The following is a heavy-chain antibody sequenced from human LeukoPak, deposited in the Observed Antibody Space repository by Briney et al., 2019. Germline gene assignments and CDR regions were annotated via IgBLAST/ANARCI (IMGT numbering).Heavy chain of an antibody. D-gene: IGHD6-13*01. J-gene: IGHJ4*02. V-gene: IGHV3-66*02. CDR3: VSSTGQQLIPYDY. CDR2: IYGAGAA. CDR1: GINVSANC. Sequence: PGGSLRLSCAASGINVSANCMTWIRQAPGKGLEWVSLIYGAGAAYYAESVRGRFIISRDNSKNTLFLQMNSLRAEDTAVYYCVSSTGQQLIPYDYWGQGTHVAVSS.